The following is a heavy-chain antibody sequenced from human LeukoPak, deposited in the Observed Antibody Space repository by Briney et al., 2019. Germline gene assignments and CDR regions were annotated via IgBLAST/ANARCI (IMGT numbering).Heavy chain of an antibody. CDR1: GFPFSTHS. CDR3: AKDVAATISSGGYYFDL. CDR2: ISGTDGST. J-gene: IGHJ4*02. V-gene: IGHV3-23*01. D-gene: IGHD5-12*01. Sequence: GGSLRLSCAASGFPFSTHSLSWVRQAPGKGLEWVSAISGTDGSTHYADSVKGRFTISRDSSNKRLYLQMNSLRAEDTAIYYCAKDVAATISSGGYYFDLWGQGTLVTVSS.